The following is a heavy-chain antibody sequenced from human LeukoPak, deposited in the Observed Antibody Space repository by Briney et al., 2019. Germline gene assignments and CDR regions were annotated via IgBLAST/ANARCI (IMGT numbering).Heavy chain of an antibody. CDR1: GYTFTSYW. CDR3: ARHHYDILTAHTPFDY. Sequence: GQSLKISCKGSGYTFTSYWIGWVRQMPGKGLEWMGIISPGDSDTRYSPSFQGQVTISADKSISTAYLQWSSLKASDTAMYYCARHHYDILTAHTPFDYWGQGTLVTVPS. V-gene: IGHV5-51*01. D-gene: IGHD3-9*01. J-gene: IGHJ4*02. CDR2: ISPGDSDT.